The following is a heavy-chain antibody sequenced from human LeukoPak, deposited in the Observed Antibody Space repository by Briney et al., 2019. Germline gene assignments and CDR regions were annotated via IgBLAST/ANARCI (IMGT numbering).Heavy chain of an antibody. D-gene: IGHD6-6*01. CDR2: IYPRESDT. CDR1: GYSFTSFW. Sequence: GGSLKISCKGSGYSFTSFWNGWVRQLPGKGREWMGIIYPRESDTRYRTPFQGQVTIPADKSIETAFLKCNSLECQGTAMYYFARYRSSSSPYYYYFLHVGGKGTTDTVSS. V-gene: IGHV5-51*01. CDR3: ARYRSSSSPYYYYFLHV. J-gene: IGHJ6*03.